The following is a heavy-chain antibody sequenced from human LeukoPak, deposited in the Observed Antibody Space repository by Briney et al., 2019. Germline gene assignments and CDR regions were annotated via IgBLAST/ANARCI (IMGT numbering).Heavy chain of an antibody. Sequence: SPSETLSLTCTVSGGSISSYYWSWIRQPPGKGLEWIGYIYYSGSTNYNPSLKSRVTISVDTSKNQFSLKLSSVTAADTAVYYCARHHLEGGLRRVDLWGRGTLVTVSS. CDR2: IYYSGST. D-gene: IGHD4-17*01. V-gene: IGHV4-59*08. CDR3: ARHHLEGGLRRVDL. CDR1: GGSISSYY. J-gene: IGHJ2*01.